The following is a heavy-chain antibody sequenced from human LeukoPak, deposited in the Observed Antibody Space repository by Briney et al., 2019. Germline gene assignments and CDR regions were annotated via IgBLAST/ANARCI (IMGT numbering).Heavy chain of an antibody. CDR1: GFTFSIYA. D-gene: IGHD3-10*01. CDR3: AREIWFGEPNGFDY. J-gene: IGHJ4*02. CDR2: ISGSGNGGNT. Sequence: AGGSLRLSCAASGFTFSIYAMSWVRQAPGKGLEWVAAISGSGNGGNTYYADSVKGRFTISRVNSKNTLYLQMNSLRAEDTAVYYCAREIWFGEPNGFDYWGQGTLITVSS. V-gene: IGHV3-23*01.